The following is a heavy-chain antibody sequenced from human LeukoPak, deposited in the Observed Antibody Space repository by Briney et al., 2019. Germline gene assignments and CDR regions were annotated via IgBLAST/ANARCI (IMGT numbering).Heavy chain of an antibody. CDR2: IWYDGSSK. CDR1: GFNFSSYG. D-gene: IGHD6-19*01. CDR3: ARSGGRGWYPADY. V-gene: IGHV3-33*01. J-gene: IGHJ4*02. Sequence: GRSLRLSCAASGFNFSSYGMQWVRQAPGKGLEWVAVIWYDGSSKYYTDSVKGRLTISRDNSKDTLYLQMNSLRADDTGIYYCARSGGRGWYPADYWGQGTLVTVSS.